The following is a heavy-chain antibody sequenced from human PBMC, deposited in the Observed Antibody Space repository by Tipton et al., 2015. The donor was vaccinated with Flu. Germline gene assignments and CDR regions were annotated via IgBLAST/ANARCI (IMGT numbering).Heavy chain of an antibody. V-gene: IGHV3-48*03. CDR1: GSTFSSYE. D-gene: IGHD3-16*01. J-gene: IGHJ4*02. Sequence: GSLRLSCAASGSTFSSYEMNWVRQAPGKGLEWVSYISNSDTTIYYADSVKGRFTISRDNAKNSLYLQMYSLRADDTGVYYCARVWGYSYYFDYWGQGTLVTVSS. CDR3: ARVWGYSYYFDY. CDR2: ISNSDTTI.